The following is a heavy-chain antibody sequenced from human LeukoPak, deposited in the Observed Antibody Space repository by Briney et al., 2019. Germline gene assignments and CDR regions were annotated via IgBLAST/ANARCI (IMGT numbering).Heavy chain of an antibody. V-gene: IGHV3-30-3*01. CDR1: GFTFSTYA. CDR3: ATSYYYDTSGYFDY. J-gene: IGHJ4*02. D-gene: IGHD3-22*01. Sequence: GGSLRLSCAASGFTFSTYAMHWVRQAPGKGLEWVGVISYDGSNKYYADSVKGRFTISRDNSKNTLYLQVNSLRAEDTAAYYCATSYYYDTSGYFDYWGQGTLVTVSS. CDR2: ISYDGSNK.